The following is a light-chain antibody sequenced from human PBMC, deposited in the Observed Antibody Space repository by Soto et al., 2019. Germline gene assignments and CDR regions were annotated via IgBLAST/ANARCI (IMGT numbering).Light chain of an antibody. CDR2: DVS. CDR3: CSYAGSYTFE. Sequence: QAVVTQPRSVSGSPGQSVTISCTGTSSDVGGYNYVSWYQQHPGKAPKLMIYDVSKRPSGVPDRFSGSKSGNTASLTISGLQAEDEADYYCCSYAGSYTFEFGGGTQLTV. J-gene: IGLJ2*01. CDR1: SSDVGGYNY. V-gene: IGLV2-11*01.